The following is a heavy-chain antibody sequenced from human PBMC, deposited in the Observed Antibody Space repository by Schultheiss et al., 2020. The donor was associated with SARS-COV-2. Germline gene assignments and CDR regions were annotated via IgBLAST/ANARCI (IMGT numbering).Heavy chain of an antibody. CDR3: ARLPDYYYYYGMDV. V-gene: IGHV4-34*01. Sequence: SETLSLTCAVYGGSFSGYYWGWIRQPPGKGLEWIGEINHSGSTNYNPSLKSRVTISVDTSKNQFSLKLSSVTAADTAVYYCARLPDYYYYYGMDVWGQGTTVTVSS. CDR2: INHSGST. CDR1: GGSFSGYY. J-gene: IGHJ6*02.